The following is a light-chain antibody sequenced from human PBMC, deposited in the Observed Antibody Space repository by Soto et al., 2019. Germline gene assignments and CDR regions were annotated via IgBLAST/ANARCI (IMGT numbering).Light chain of an antibody. V-gene: IGKV1-5*01. CDR1: QINNRW. CDR3: QQYTSYSRT. J-gene: IGKJ1*01. Sequence: DIQLTQSPSTLSASVGDRVTITYRTSQINNRWLAWYQQRPGKAPKLLIYDASTLESGVPSRFSGSGSGTDFTLTISSLQPDDFATYYCQQYTSYSRTFGQGTKVDIK. CDR2: DAS.